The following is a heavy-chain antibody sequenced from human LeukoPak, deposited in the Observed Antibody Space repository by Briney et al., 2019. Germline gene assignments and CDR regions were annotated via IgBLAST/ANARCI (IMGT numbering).Heavy chain of an antibody. CDR3: ASSYYYGSGSYLDAFDI. CDR1: GYTFTSYA. CDR2: INAGNGNT. V-gene: IGHV1-3*01. D-gene: IGHD3-10*01. Sequence: ASVKVSCKASGYTFTSYAMHWVRQAPGQRLEWMGWINAGNGNTKYSQKFQGRVTITRDTSASTAYMELSSLRSEDTAVYYCASSYYYGSGSYLDAFDIWGQGTMVTVSS. J-gene: IGHJ3*02.